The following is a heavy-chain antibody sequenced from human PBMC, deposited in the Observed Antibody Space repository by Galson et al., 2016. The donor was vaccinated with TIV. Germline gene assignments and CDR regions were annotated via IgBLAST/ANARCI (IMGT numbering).Heavy chain of an antibody. CDR2: VDPEDGET. V-gene: IGHV1-69-2*01. CDR1: GYTFTDYY. Sequence: VKVSCKVSGYTFTDYYMHWVQQAPGKGLEWMGLVDPEDGETIYAEKFQGRVTITADTSKDTAYMELSSLRSEDTAVYYCATGVGAAKYYYSYYMDVWGKGTTVTVSS. J-gene: IGHJ6*03. CDR3: ATGVGAAKYYYSYYMDV. D-gene: IGHD1-26*01.